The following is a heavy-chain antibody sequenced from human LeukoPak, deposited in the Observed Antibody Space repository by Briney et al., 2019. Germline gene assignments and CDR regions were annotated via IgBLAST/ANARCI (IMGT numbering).Heavy chain of an antibody. CDR3: AREVNDYSNYIFWFDP. CDR2: INWNGGST. Sequence: GGSLRLSCAASGFTFDDYGMSWVRQAPGKGLEWVSGINWNGGSTGYADSVKGRFTISRDNAKNSLYLQMNGLRAEDTALYYCAREVNDYSNYIFWFDPWGQGTLVTVSS. V-gene: IGHV3-20*04. D-gene: IGHD4-11*01. CDR1: GFTFDDYG. J-gene: IGHJ5*02.